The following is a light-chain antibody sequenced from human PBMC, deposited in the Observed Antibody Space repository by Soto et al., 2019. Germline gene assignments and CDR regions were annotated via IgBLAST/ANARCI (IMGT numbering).Light chain of an antibody. Sequence: ETVMTQSPATLSVSPGERPTLSCRGSQSFSSNLAWYQQKPGQAPRLLIYDASTRATGIPARFSGSGSGTEFTLTISSLQSEDFAVYYCQQYNTWPLTFGPGTKVDIK. CDR1: QSFSSN. CDR2: DAS. J-gene: IGKJ3*01. V-gene: IGKV3-15*01. CDR3: QQYNTWPLT.